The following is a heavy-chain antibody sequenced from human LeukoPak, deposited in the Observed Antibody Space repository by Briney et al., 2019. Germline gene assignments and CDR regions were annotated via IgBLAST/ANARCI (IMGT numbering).Heavy chain of an antibody. V-gene: IGHV3-74*01. J-gene: IGHJ4*02. CDR3: ARGRPHGNDY. D-gene: IGHD4-23*01. CDR2: IASDGSST. CDR1: GFTFSSYW. Sequence: GGSLRLSCAASGFTFSSYWMNWVRQAPGKGLVWVSRIASDGSSTTYADSVKGRFSISRDNAKNTLYLQINSLRVEDTAVYYCARGRPHGNDYWGQGTLVTVSS.